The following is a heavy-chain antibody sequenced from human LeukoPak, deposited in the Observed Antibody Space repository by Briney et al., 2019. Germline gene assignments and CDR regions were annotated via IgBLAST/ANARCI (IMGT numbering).Heavy chain of an antibody. CDR2: IYYSGST. CDR3: ARSDWMRWFDP. Sequence: PSETLSLTCTVSGGSINNYYWSWIQQPPGKGLEWIGYIYYSGSTTYNPSLKSRVTISVDTSKNQFSLKLSSVTAADTAVYYCARSDWMRWFDPWGQRTLVTVSS. J-gene: IGHJ5*02. V-gene: IGHV4-59*08. D-gene: IGHD1-1*01. CDR1: GGSINNYY.